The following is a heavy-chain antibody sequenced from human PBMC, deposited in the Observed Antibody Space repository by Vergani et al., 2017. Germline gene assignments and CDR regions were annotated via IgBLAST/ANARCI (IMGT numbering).Heavy chain of an antibody. D-gene: IGHD3-16*01. CDR3: AKDRAEGDGMDV. V-gene: IGHV3-30*18. CDR2: ISYDGSNK. Sequence: QVQLVESGGGVVQPGRSLRLSCAASGFTFSSYGMHWVRQAPGKGLEWVAVISYDGSNKYYADSVKGRFTISRDNSKNTLYLQMNSLRAEDTAVYYCAKDRAEGDGMDVWGQGTTVTVSS. CDR1: GFTFSSYG. J-gene: IGHJ6*02.